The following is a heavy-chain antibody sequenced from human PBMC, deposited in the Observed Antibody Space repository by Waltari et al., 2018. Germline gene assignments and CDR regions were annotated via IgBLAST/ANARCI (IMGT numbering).Heavy chain of an antibody. V-gene: IGHV1-18*04. CDR1: GYIFTNSH. CDR3: ARVVSSSSPSFYYYGLDV. CDR2: ISANNRNT. Sequence: QVQLVQSGAEVTSPGAAVKVSCKASGYIFTNSHVTWVRHAPGQGLEWMGWISANNRNTEYAQNCQGRVTMTTDTSTNTAYMELRSLRSDDTAVFYCARVVSSSSPSFYYYGLDVWGQGTTVTVSS. J-gene: IGHJ6*02. D-gene: IGHD6-6*01.